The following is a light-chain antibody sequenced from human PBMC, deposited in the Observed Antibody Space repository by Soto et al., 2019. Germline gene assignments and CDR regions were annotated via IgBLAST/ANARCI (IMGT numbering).Light chain of an antibody. Sequence: QSVLTQPPSASGTPGQRVTISCSGSSSNIGSNTVNCYQQLPGTAPKLLIYSNNQRPSGVPDRFSGSQSGTSASLAISGLQSEDEAAYYCASWDDSLNGHYVFGTGTKSPS. CDR1: SSNIGSNT. J-gene: IGLJ1*01. CDR2: SNN. CDR3: ASWDDSLNGHYV. V-gene: IGLV1-44*01.